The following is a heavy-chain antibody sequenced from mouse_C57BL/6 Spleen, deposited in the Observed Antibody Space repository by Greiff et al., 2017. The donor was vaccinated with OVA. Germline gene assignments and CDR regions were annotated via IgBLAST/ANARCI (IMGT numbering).Heavy chain of an antibody. J-gene: IGHJ2*01. D-gene: IGHD2-13*01. V-gene: IGHV1-64*01. CDR2: IHPNSGST. CDR1: GYTFTSYW. CDR3: GRSGCDYDSHY. Sequence: QVQLQQPGAELVKPGASVKLSCKASGYTFTSYWMHWVKQRPGQGLEWIGMIHPNSGSTNYNEKFKSKATLTVDKSSSTAYLQLSSLTSEDSAVYYCGRSGCDYDSHYWGQGTTLTVSS.